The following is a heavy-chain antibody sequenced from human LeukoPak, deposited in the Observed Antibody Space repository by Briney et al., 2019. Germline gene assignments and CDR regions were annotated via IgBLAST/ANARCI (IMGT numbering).Heavy chain of an antibody. CDR3: ARDVSRGWFRFY. V-gene: IGHV1-8*02. CDR1: GYTFTSSD. Sequence: ASVKVSCKASGYTFTSSDINWVRQAPGQGFEWMGWINPASGNTGYAQKFRGRVTLTRNTSITTAYMELTGLDSDDTAVYYCARDVSRGWFRFYWGQGTLVTVSS. J-gene: IGHJ4*02. CDR2: INPASGNT. D-gene: IGHD6-19*01.